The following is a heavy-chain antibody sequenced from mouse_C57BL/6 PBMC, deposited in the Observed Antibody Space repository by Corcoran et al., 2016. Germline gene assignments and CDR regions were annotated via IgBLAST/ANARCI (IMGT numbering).Heavy chain of an antibody. CDR2: INTYSGVP. D-gene: IGHD1-1*01. CDR1: GYTFTTYG. Sequence: QIQLVQSGPELKKPGETVKISCKASGYTFTTYGMSWVKQAPGKGLKWMGWINTYSGVPTYADDFKGRFAFSLETSASTAYLQINNLKNEDTATYFCARTTTEWGYFDVWGTGTTVTVSS. CDR3: ARTTTEWGYFDV. V-gene: IGHV9-3*01. J-gene: IGHJ1*03.